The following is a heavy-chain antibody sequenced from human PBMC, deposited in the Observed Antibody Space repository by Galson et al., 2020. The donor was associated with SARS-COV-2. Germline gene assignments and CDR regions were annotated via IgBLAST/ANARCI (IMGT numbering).Heavy chain of an antibody. V-gene: IGHV4-30-2*01. CDR2: ISHSGGT. CDR3: ARLHYGEYAPEAFDI. CDR1: GTSISSGSYS. D-gene: IGHD4-17*01. J-gene: IGHJ3*02. Sequence: SETLYLTCAASGTSISSGSYSWNWNRQPPGKGLEWTGYISHSGGTYHNPSLKSRVPISGDRSTNQFSLRLSSVTAADTAVYYCARLHYGEYAPEAFDIWGPGTRVTVAS.